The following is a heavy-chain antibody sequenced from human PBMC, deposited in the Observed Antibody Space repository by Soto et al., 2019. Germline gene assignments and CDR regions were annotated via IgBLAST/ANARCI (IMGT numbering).Heavy chain of an antibody. CDR3: ARSAPYYDILTGYYYYFVY. V-gene: IGHV1-69*01. D-gene: IGHD3-9*01. J-gene: IGHJ4*02. Sequence: QVQLVQSGAEVKKPGSSVKVSCKASGGTFSSYAISWVRQAPGQGLEWIGGIIPIFGTANYAQKFQGRVTISADESTRTAYMELSSLRSEDTPVNYCARSAPYYDILTGYYYYFVYWGQGTLVTVSS. CDR2: IIPIFGTA. CDR1: GGTFSSYA.